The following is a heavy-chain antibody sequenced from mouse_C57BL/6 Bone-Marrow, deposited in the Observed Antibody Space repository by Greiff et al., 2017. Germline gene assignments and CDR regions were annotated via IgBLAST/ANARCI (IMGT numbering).Heavy chain of an antibody. CDR3: TTWNLLLRYLYY. D-gene: IGHD1-1*01. V-gene: IGHV14-4*01. Sequence: EVQLQQSGAELVRPGASVKLSCTASGFNIKDDYMHWVKQRPEQGLEWIGWIDPENGDTEYASKFQGKATITADTSSNTAYLQRSSLTSEDTAVYYWTTWNLLLRYLYYWGQGTTLTVSS. J-gene: IGHJ2*01. CDR2: IDPENGDT. CDR1: GFNIKDDY.